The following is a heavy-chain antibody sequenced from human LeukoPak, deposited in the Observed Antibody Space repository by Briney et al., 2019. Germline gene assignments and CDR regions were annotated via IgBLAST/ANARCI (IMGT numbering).Heavy chain of an antibody. J-gene: IGHJ4*02. D-gene: IGHD3-3*01. CDR1: GLTLSTYL. Sequence: GGSLRLSCAASGLTLSTYLMHWVRQGPGKGLVWVSYISPDGTITRYADSVKGRFTISRDNAKNTLYLQMDSLRVEDTAVYYCATPWSYWGQGTLVTVSS. CDR2: ISPDGTIT. V-gene: IGHV3-74*01. CDR3: ATPWSY.